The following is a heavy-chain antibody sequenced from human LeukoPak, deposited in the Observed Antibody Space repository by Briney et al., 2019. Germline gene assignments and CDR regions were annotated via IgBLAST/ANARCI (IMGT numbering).Heavy chain of an antibody. CDR1: GGSISSSSYY. D-gene: IGHD6-19*01. Sequence: PSETLSLTCTVSGGSISSSSYYWGWIRQPPGKGLEWIGSIYYSGSTYYNPSLKSRVTISVDTSKNQFSLKLSSVTAADTAVYYCARQGSGWAPYYFDYWGQGTLVTVSS. V-gene: IGHV4-39*01. J-gene: IGHJ4*02. CDR3: ARQGSGWAPYYFDY. CDR2: IYYSGST.